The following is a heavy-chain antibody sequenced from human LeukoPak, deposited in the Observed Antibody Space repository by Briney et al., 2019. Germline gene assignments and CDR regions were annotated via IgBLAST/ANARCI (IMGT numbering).Heavy chain of an antibody. V-gene: IGHV3-23*01. J-gene: IGHJ4*02. CDR3: AKGGGQQLVRDY. D-gene: IGHD6-13*01. Sequence: GGSLRLSCAASGFTFSSYAMSWVRQAPGKGLEWVSAISGSGGGTYYADSVKGRFTISRDNSKNTLYLQVNSLRAEDTAVYYCAKGGGQQLVRDYWGQGTLVTVSS. CDR2: ISGSGGGT. CDR1: GFTFSSYA.